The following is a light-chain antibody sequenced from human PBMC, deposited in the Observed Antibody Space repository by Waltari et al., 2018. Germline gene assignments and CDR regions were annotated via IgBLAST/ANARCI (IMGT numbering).Light chain of an antibody. CDR2: EVR. J-gene: IGLJ1*01. CDR3: TSCAGNNIPYV. Sequence: QSALTQPPSASGSPGQSLTLSGPGTSTDVGWSNFVSRYQQPPGKAPKLMIYEVRKRPSGVPDRFSGSKSGNTASLTVSGLQAEDEADYYCTSCAGNNIPYVFGTGTKVTVL. CDR1: STDVGWSNF. V-gene: IGLV2-8*01.